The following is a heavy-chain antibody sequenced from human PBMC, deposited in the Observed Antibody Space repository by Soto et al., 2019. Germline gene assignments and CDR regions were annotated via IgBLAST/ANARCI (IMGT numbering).Heavy chain of an antibody. CDR3: GRSNWGADP. V-gene: IGHV3-74*01. CDR1: GFIVSSYW. J-gene: IGHJ5*02. CDR2: IKSDDGDT. D-gene: IGHD7-27*01. Sequence: PGGSLRLSCAVSGFIVSSYWMYWVRQAPGEAPVLVSLIKSDDGDTIYADSVKGRFTISRDYAKNTLYLQMNSLGVEDTAIYFCGRSNWGADPWGLGTLVTVSS.